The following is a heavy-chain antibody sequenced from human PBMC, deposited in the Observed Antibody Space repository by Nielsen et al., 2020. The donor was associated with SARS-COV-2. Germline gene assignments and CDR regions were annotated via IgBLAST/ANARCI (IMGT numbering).Heavy chain of an antibody. V-gene: IGHV3-30*03. CDR1: GFTFSSYG. Sequence: GGSLRLSCAASGFTFSSYGMHWVRQAPGKGLEWVAVISYDGSNKYYADSVKGRFTISRDNSKNTLYLQMNSLRAEDTAVYYCASQAGIAAADLLYYFDYWGQGTLVTVSS. D-gene: IGHD6-13*01. J-gene: IGHJ4*02. CDR3: ASQAGIAAADLLYYFDY. CDR2: ISYDGSNK.